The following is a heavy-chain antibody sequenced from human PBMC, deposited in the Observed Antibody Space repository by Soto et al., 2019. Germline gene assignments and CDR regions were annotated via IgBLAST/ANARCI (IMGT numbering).Heavy chain of an antibody. Sequence: QLTLRESGPTLVKPTQTLTLTCTFSGFSLSTSGVGVAWIRQPPGKALEWVAIIYWDDDKRYSPSLKSRLTITKDNSKNQVVVTMTNMEPVDTATYYCVHRKMGLNGKDAFDLCGHGTMVTVSS. CDR2: IYWDDDK. D-gene: IGHD1-26*01. J-gene: IGHJ3*01. CDR3: VHRKMGLNGKDAFDL. CDR1: GFSLSTSGVG. V-gene: IGHV2-5*02.